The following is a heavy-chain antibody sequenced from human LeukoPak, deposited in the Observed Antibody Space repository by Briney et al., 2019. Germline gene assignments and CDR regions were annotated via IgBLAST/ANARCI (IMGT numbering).Heavy chain of an antibody. Sequence: GGSLRLSCAASGFSFTKAWMSWVRQVPGRGPEWVSYISSSSSTIYYADSVKGRFTISRNNAKNSLYLQMNSLRAEDTAVYYCARDGYCSGGSCYSDGWFDPWGQGTLVTVSS. CDR3: ARDGYCSGGSCYSDGWFDP. D-gene: IGHD2-15*01. CDR2: ISSSSSTI. CDR1: GFSFTKAW. V-gene: IGHV3-48*04. J-gene: IGHJ5*02.